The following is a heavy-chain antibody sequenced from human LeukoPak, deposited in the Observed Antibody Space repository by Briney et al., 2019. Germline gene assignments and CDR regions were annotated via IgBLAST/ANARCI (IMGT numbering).Heavy chain of an antibody. J-gene: IGHJ6*03. V-gene: IGHV1-8*03. CDR1: GYTFTSYE. CDR3: ARGLYCTNGVCYYDYYMDV. Sequence: GASVKVSCKASGYTFTSYEINWVRQATGQGLEWMGWMNPNSGNTGYAQKLQGRVTITRNTSISTAYMELSSLRSEDTAVYYCARGLYCTNGVCYYDYYMDVWGKGPTVTVSS. CDR2: MNPNSGNT. D-gene: IGHD2-8*01.